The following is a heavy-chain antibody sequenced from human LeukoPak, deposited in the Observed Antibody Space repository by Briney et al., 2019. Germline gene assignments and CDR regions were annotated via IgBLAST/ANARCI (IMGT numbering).Heavy chain of an antibody. CDR1: GFTFSSYA. Sequence: GGSLRLSCAASGFTFSSYAMNWVRQAPGKGLEWVSAISGSGGTTHYADSVKGRITISRDNSKNTLSLQMNSLRAEDTAVYFCAKGLWTNYYYGMDVWGQGTTVTVSS. V-gene: IGHV3-23*01. CDR3: AKGLWTNYYYGMDV. J-gene: IGHJ6*02. CDR2: ISGSGGTT. D-gene: IGHD3-10*01.